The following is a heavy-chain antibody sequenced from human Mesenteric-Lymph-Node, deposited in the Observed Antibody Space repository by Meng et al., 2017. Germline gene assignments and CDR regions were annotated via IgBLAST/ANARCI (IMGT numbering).Heavy chain of an antibody. J-gene: IGHJ6*02. Sequence: SVKVSCKASGGTFSSYAISWVRQAPGQGLEWMGGIIPIFGTANYAQKFQGRVTITADEFTSTAYMELSSLRSEDTAVYYCARTYYYDSSALSRPHSFVNYYYYGMDVWGQGTTVTVSS. CDR3: ARTYYYDSSALSRPHSFVNYYYYGMDV. CDR1: GGTFSSYA. V-gene: IGHV1-69*13. CDR2: IIPIFGTA. D-gene: IGHD3-22*01.